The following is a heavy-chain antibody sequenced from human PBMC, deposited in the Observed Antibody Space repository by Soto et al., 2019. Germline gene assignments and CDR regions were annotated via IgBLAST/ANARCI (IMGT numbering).Heavy chain of an antibody. CDR3: ARGRDGDY. CDR1: GYTFTSYG. J-gene: IGHJ4*02. V-gene: IGHV1-18*01. CDR2: ISAHNGNT. D-gene: IGHD6-6*01. Sequence: QVHLVQSGAEVKKPGASVKVSCKASGYTFTSYGITWVRQAPGQGLEWMGWISAHNGNTDDAQKLQGRVIVTRDTSTSTAYIELRSLRSDDKAVYYCARGRDGDYWGQGALVTVSS.